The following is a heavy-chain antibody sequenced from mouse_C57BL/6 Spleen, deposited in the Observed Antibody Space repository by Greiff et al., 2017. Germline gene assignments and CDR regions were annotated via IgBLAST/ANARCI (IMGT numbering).Heavy chain of an antibody. CDR2: IHPNSGST. J-gene: IGHJ2*01. CDR1: GYTFTSYW. V-gene: IGHV1-64*01. CDR3: ARAGGYEYFDY. D-gene: IGHD2-2*01. Sequence: QVQLKQPGAELVKPGASVKLSCKASGYTFTSYWMYWVKQRPGQGLEWIGMIHPNSGSTNYNEKFKSKATLTVDKSSSTAYMQLSSLTSEDSAVYYCARAGGYEYFDYWGQGTTLTVSS.